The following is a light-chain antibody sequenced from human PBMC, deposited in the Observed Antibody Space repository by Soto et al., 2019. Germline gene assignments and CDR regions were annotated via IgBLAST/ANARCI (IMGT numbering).Light chain of an antibody. CDR1: QSVSSSY. CDR3: QRYGSSL. J-gene: IGKJ3*01. Sequence: EIVLTQSPGTLSLSPGERATLSCRASQSVSSSYLAWYQQKPGQAPRLLIYGASSRATGIPDRFSGSGSGTDFTLTISRLEPDDFAVYYCQRYGSSLFGPGTKVDIK. V-gene: IGKV3-20*01. CDR2: GAS.